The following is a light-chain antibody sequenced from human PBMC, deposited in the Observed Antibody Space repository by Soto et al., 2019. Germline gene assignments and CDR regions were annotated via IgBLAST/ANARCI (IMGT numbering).Light chain of an antibody. V-gene: IGKV3-11*01. CDR3: QQRSSWPLLT. CDR2: DAS. CDR1: QSVSNY. Sequence: EIVLTQSPATLSLSPGERATLSCRASQSVSNYLAWFQQKPGQAPRLLIYDASNSATGIPARFSASGSGTDSTLTISSLEPEDFAVYYCQQRSSWPLLTFGGGTTVEI. J-gene: IGKJ4*01.